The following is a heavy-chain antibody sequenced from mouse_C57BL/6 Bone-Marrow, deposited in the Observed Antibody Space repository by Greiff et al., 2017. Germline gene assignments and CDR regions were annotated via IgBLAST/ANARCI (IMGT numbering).Heavy chain of an antibody. J-gene: IGHJ2*01. D-gene: IGHD2-3*01. CDR3: ARSRWLLNY. Sequence: QVQLKESGPELVKPGASVKISCKASGYAFSSSWMNWVKQRPGKGLEWIGRIYPGDGDTNYNGKFKGKATLTADKSSSTAYMQLSSLTSEDSAVYFCARSRWLLNYWGQGTTLTVSS. CDR1: GYAFSSSW. CDR2: IYPGDGDT. V-gene: IGHV1-82*01.